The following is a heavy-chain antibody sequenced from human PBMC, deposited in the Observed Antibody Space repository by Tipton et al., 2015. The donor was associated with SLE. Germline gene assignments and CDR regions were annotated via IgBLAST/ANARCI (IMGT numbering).Heavy chain of an antibody. V-gene: IGHV4-38-2*01. J-gene: IGHJ4*02. CDR3: ARRRYCGGAKCYYFDY. Sequence: TLSLTCAVSGYSISSGYYWGWIRQSPGKGLEWIGSIYHSGSTYYNPSLRSRVTISVDTSKNQFSLKLTSVTAADTAVYYCARRRYCGGAKCYYFDYWGQGMLVTVSS. CDR2: IYHSGST. D-gene: IGHD2-21*01. CDR1: GYSISSGYY.